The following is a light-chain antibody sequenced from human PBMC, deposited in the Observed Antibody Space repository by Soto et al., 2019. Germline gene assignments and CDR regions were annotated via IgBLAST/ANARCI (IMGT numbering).Light chain of an antibody. CDR2: DVS. Sequence: QSALTQPASVSGSPGQSIAISCIGSSSDVGGYNYVSWHQQHPGKAPKVVVYDVSNRPSGVSDRFSGSKSGNTASLTISGLRAEDEADYYCSSYTSSSTYVFGTGTKVTVL. J-gene: IGLJ1*01. CDR1: SSDVGGYNY. V-gene: IGLV2-14*01. CDR3: SSYTSSSTYV.